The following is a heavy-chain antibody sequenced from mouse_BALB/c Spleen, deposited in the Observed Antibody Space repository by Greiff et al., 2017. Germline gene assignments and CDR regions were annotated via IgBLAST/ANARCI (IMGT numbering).Heavy chain of an antibody. CDR3: AREEIYYGFDY. J-gene: IGHJ2*01. Sequence: EVKVVESGGGLVQPGGSRKLSCAASGFTFSSFGMHWVRQAPEKGLEWVAYISSGSSTIYYADTVKGRFTISRDNPKNTLFLQMTSLRSEDTAMYYCAREEIYYGFDYWGQGTTLTVSS. D-gene: IGHD2-1*01. CDR1: GFTFSSFG. V-gene: IGHV5-17*02. CDR2: ISSGSSTI.